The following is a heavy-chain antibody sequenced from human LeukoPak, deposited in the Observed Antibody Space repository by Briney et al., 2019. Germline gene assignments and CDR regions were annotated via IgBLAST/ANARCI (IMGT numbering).Heavy chain of an antibody. CDR2: ISAYNGNT. CDR1: GYTFTSYG. CDR3: ALYYYDSSGFASVGY. V-gene: IGHV1-18*01. D-gene: IGHD3-22*01. J-gene: IGHJ4*02. Sequence: ASVKVSCKASGYTFTSYGISWVRQAPRQGLEWMGWISAYNGNTNYAQKLQGRVTMTTDTSTSTAYMELRSLRSDDTAVYYCALYYYDSSGFASVGYWGQGTLVTVSS.